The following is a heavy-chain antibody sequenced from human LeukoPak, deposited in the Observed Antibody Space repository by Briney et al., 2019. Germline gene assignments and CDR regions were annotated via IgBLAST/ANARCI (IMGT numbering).Heavy chain of an antibody. CDR3: ARAFYPGYYSYMAV. Sequence: SETLSLTCTVSGGSISSSSYYWGWIRQPPWKGLEWIGSIYYSGSTYYNPSLKSRVTISVDTSKNQFSLKLSSVTAADTAMYFCARAFYPGYYSYMAVWGKGTTVTVSS. V-gene: IGHV4-39*07. J-gene: IGHJ6*03. CDR2: IYYSGST. D-gene: IGHD3-3*02. CDR1: GGSISSSSYY.